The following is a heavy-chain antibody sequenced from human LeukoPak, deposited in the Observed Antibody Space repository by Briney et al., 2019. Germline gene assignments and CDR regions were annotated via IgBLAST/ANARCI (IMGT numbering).Heavy chain of an antibody. CDR3: ARDPDGYNNYFDY. J-gene: IGHJ4*02. D-gene: IGHD5-24*01. Sequence: GGSLRLSCAASGFTLSSNYMSWVRQAPGKGLEWVSVIYSGGSTYYADSVKGRFTISRDNSKNTLYLQMNSLRAEDTAVYYCARDPDGYNNYFDYWGQGTLVTVSS. CDR2: IYSGGST. V-gene: IGHV3-53*01. CDR1: GFTLSSNY.